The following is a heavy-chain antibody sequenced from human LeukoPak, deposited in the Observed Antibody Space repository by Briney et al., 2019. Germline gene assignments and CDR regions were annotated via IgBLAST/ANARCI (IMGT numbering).Heavy chain of an antibody. D-gene: IGHD3-22*01. V-gene: IGHV4-39*01. CDR2: FAYSGGT. Sequence: SQTLSLTCSVSGGSIISGSSYWGWIRQPPGKSLEWIGSFAYSGGTYYNPSLKSRGTIFGESTKNQFALQLSSVTAADTAVYHCARQPYSSDRSGSQQRGFDSWGQGTLVTVSS. CDR3: ARQPYSSDRSGSQQRGFDS. CDR1: GGSIISGSSY. J-gene: IGHJ4*02.